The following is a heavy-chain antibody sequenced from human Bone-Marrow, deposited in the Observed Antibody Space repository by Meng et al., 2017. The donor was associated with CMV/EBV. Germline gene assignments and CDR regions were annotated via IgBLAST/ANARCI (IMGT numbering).Heavy chain of an antibody. CDR1: GGSISSYY. D-gene: IGHD3-22*01. V-gene: IGHV4-59*01. CDR3: ARDEGPYYYARSGPGGNLFDP. J-gene: IGHJ5*02. CDR2: IYYSGST. Sequence: SETLSLTGNLPGGSISSYYWSWIRQPPGKGLEWIGYIYYSGSTNYNPSLKSRVTISVDTSKNQFSLKLSSVTAADTAVYYCARDEGPYYYARSGPGGNLFDPWGQGTLVTVSS.